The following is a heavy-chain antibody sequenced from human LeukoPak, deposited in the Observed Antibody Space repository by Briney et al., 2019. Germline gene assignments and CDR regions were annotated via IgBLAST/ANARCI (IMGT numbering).Heavy chain of an antibody. V-gene: IGHV3-23*01. CDR1: KFNFHNYG. Sequence: GGSLRLSCTTPKFNFHNYGLTRVRQAPGKELEWVSSISGSGAQYAASVQGRFTISRDNSKNTLYLQMNSLRAEDTAVYYCATHCSSTNCYTRSDYWGQGTLATVSS. D-gene: IGHD2-2*02. J-gene: IGHJ4*02. CDR2: ISGSGA. CDR3: ATHCSSTNCYTRSDY.